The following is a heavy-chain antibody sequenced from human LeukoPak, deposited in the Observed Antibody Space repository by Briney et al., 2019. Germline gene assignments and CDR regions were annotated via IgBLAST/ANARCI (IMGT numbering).Heavy chain of an antibody. Sequence: ASVKVSCKASGYTFTSYGISWVRQAPGQGLEWMGWMNLNTGNAGYAQKFQDRVTITWDASISTAYMDLSNLRSEDTAVYYCARVGYSNSYDYWGQGTLVTVSS. CDR3: ARVGYSNSYDY. CDR2: MNLNTGNA. V-gene: IGHV1-8*03. J-gene: IGHJ4*02. D-gene: IGHD4-11*01. CDR1: GYTFTSYG.